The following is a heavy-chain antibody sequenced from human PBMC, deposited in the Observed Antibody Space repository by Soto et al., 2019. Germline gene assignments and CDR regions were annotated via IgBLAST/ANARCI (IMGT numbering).Heavy chain of an antibody. J-gene: IGHJ4*02. CDR2: ISHSGST. CDR3: ARGQDFWSGYPFDY. D-gene: IGHD3-3*01. CDR1: GGSFSGYY. Sequence: QVQLQQWGAGLLKPSETLSLTCAVYGGSFSGYYWTWIRQPPGQGLEWIGEISHSGSTTYNPSLKSRVTMSVDTSQNQFSLKLSSVTAADTAVYYCARGQDFWSGYPFDYWGQGALVTVSS. V-gene: IGHV4-34*01.